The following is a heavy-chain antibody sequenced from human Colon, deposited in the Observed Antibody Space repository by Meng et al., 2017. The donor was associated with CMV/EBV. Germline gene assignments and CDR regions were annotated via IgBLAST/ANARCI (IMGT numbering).Heavy chain of an antibody. CDR3: VRAVGFCSKASCYAYYFDN. D-gene: IGHD4-11*01. CDR2: IHWDGAVT. V-gene: IGHV3-20*03. J-gene: IGHJ4*02. Sequence: FSDYGMGWVRQGPGQGLEWVSGIHWDGAVTSYADSVQGRFTISRDNAKNSLYLQLDSLRAEDTALYYCVRAVGFCSKASCYAYYFDNWGQGALVTVSS. CDR1: FSDYG.